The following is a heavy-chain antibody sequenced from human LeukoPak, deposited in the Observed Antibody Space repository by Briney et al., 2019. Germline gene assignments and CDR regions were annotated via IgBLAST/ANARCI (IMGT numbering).Heavy chain of an antibody. CDR1: VGSISSYY. CDR2: IYYSGST. V-gene: IGHV4-59*01. D-gene: IGHD3-3*01. CDR3: ARQRGEDYDFWSGPKSYFDY. Sequence: PSETLSLTCTVSVGSISSYYWSWIRQPPWKGLEWIGYIYYSGSTNYNPSLKSRVTISVDTSKNQFSLKLSSVTAADTAVYYCARQRGEDYDFWSGPKSYFDYWGQGTLVTVSS. J-gene: IGHJ4*02.